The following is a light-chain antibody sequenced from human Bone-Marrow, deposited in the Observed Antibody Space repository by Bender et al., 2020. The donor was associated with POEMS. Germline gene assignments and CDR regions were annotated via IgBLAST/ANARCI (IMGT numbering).Light chain of an antibody. CDR1: SSNIGAEYD. V-gene: IGLV1-40*01. Sequence: QSVLTQPPSVSGAPGQTVTISCTGSSSNIGAEYDVHWYRQLPETAPKVLIYANDNRASGVPSRFSGSKSGTSASLAITGLQAEDEADYYCSSYTSIISPVFGTGTKVTVL. CDR3: SSYTSIISPV. J-gene: IGLJ1*01. CDR2: AND.